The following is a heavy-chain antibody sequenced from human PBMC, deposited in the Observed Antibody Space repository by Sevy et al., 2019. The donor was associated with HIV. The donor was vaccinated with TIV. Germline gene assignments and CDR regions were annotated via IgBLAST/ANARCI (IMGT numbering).Heavy chain of an antibody. CDR3: AREGSYYDSSGYYSSWFDP. J-gene: IGHJ5*02. Sequence: GSLRLSCAASGFTFSDYYMSWIRQAPGKGLEWVSYISSSGSTIYYADSVKGRFTISRDNAKNSLYQQMNSLRAEDTAVYYCAREGSYYDSSGYYSSWFDPWGQGTLVTVSS. V-gene: IGHV3-11*01. CDR1: GFTFSDYY. CDR2: ISSSGSTI. D-gene: IGHD3-22*01.